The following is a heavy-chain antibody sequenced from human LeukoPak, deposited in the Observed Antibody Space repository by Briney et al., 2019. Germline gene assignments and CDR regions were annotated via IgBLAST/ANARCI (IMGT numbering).Heavy chain of an antibody. CDR1: GGSFSGYY. Sequence: SETLSLTCAVCGGSFSGYYWSWIRQPPGKGLEWIGEINHSGSTNYNPSLKSRVTISVDTSKNQFSLKLSSVTAADTAVYYCARGFEGSGSLKYSHLGFDPWGQGTLVTVSS. J-gene: IGHJ5*02. CDR3: ARGFEGSGSLKYSHLGFDP. CDR2: INHSGST. D-gene: IGHD3-10*01. V-gene: IGHV4-34*01.